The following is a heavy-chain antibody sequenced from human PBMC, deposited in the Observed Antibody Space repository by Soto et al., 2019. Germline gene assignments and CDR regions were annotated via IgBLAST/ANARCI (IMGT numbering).Heavy chain of an antibody. J-gene: IGHJ4*02. Sequence: QIQLVQSGGEEKKPGTSVKVSCKASGYTFSNFGLSWVRQSPGQGLELMGWTSPYNGNTNYAQKLQGRLTMTTDTTTSTAYMERRSLRSDDTAVYYCARVRRGVSVTGGGFDSWGQGTLVTVSS. CDR3: ARVRRGVSVTGGGFDS. CDR2: TSPYNGNT. D-gene: IGHD2-8*02. CDR1: GYTFSNFG. V-gene: IGHV1-18*01.